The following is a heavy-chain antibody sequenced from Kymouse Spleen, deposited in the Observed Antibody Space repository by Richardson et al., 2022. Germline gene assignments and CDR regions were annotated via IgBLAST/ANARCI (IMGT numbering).Heavy chain of an antibody. V-gene: IGHV4-34*01. Sequence: QVQLQQWGAGLLKPSETLSLTCAVYGGSFSGYYWSWIRQPPGKGLEWIGEINHSGSTNYNPSLKSRVTISVDTSKNQFSLKLSSVTAADTAVYYCARPYYYGSGSYRDVWGQGTTVTVSS. CDR1: GGSFSGYY. D-gene: IGHD3-10*01. CDR2: INHSGST. J-gene: IGHJ6*02. CDR3: ARPYYYGSGSYRDV.